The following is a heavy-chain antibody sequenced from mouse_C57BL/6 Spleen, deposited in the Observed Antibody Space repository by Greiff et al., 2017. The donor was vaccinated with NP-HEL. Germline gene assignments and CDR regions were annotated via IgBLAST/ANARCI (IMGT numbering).Heavy chain of an antibody. CDR1: GYTFTDYE. CDR2: IDPETGGT. J-gene: IGHJ3*01. V-gene: IGHV1-15*01. CDR3: TRSYGGAPWFDY. Sequence: VQLQQSGAELVRPGASVTLSCKASGYTFTDYEMHWVKQTPVHGLEWIGAIDPETGGTDYNQKFKGKAILTADKSSSTAYMELRSLTSEDSAVYYCTRSYGGAPWFDYWGQGTLVTVSA. D-gene: IGHD1-1*02.